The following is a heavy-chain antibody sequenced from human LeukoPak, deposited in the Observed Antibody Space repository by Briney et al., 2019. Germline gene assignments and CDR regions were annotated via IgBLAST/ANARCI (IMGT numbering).Heavy chain of an antibody. Sequence: GGSLRLSCAASGFTFDDYGMSWVRQAPGKGLEWVSGINWNGGSTGYADSVKGRFTISRDNAKNSLYLQMNSLRAEDTALYHCARVDYDSSGYYRWYFDYWGQGTLVTVSS. V-gene: IGHV3-20*01. J-gene: IGHJ4*02. CDR3: ARVDYDSSGYYRWYFDY. CDR1: GFTFDDYG. CDR2: INWNGGST. D-gene: IGHD3-22*01.